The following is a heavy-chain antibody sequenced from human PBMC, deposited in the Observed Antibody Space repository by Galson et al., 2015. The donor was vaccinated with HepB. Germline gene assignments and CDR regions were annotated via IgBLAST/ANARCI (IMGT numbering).Heavy chain of an antibody. J-gene: IGHJ4*02. D-gene: IGHD5-24*01. CDR2: TSYRSKWYN. V-gene: IGHV6-1*01. CDR3: ARDQGRDGYNFDY. CDR1: GDSVSSNSAA. Sequence: CAISGDSVSSNSAAWNWIRQSPSRGLEWLGRTSYRSKWYNDYAVSVKSRITINPDTSKNQFSLQLNSATPEDTAVYYCARDQGRDGYNFDYWGQGTLVTVSS.